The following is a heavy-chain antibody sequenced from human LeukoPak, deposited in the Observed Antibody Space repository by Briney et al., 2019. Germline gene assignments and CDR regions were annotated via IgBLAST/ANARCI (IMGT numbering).Heavy chain of an antibody. Sequence: ASVKVSCKTSGYTFTGYYMHWVRQAPGQGLEWMGWINPNRGGTNYAQKFQGRVTMNRDTSISTAYMEVSRLRSDDTAVYYCARVRAYNWNDGGWFDPWGQGTQVTVSS. CDR3: ARVRAYNWNDGGWFDP. J-gene: IGHJ5*02. CDR1: GYTFTGYY. D-gene: IGHD1-1*01. CDR2: INPNRGGT. V-gene: IGHV1-2*02.